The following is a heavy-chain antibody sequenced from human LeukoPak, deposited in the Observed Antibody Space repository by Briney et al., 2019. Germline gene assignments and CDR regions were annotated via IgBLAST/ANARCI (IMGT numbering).Heavy chain of an antibody. D-gene: IGHD6-6*01. CDR2: IYSGGST. V-gene: IGHV3-53*01. CDR1: GFTVSSNY. CDR3: ARGQLARRYCMDV. Sequence: GGSLRLSCAASGFTVSSNYMSWVRQAPGKGLEWVSVIYSGGSTYYADSVKGRFTISRDNSKNTLYLQMNSLRAEDTAVYYCARGQLARRYCMDVWGKGTTVTVSS. J-gene: IGHJ6*03.